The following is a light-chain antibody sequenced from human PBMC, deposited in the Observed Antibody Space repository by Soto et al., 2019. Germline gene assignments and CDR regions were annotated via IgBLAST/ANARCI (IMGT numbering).Light chain of an antibody. Sequence: PREIATLSCTASQGVSSYLAWYQQKPGQAPRLVIYGASFRATGIPDRFSGSGSGTDFTLTISGLEPEDFAVYYCQHYGTSPITFGQGTRLEIK. V-gene: IGKV3-20*01. CDR3: QHYGTSPIT. CDR2: GAS. CDR1: QGVSSY. J-gene: IGKJ5*01.